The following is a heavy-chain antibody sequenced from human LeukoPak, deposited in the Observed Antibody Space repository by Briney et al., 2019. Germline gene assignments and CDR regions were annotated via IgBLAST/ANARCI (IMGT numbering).Heavy chain of an antibody. CDR3: ARGENNYGYYYFDY. J-gene: IGHJ4*02. Sequence: GGSLRLSCAASGFTFSSFGMHWVRQAPGKGLEWVAFIRYDGSNKYYADSVKGRFTISRDNSKNTLYLQMSSRRTEDTAVYYCARGENNYGYYYFDYWGQGTLVTVSS. CDR1: GFTFSSFG. V-gene: IGHV3-30*02. D-gene: IGHD5-24*01. CDR2: IRYDGSNK.